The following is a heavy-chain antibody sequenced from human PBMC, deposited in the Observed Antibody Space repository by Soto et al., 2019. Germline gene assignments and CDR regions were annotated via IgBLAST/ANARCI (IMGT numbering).Heavy chain of an antibody. CDR2: INSDGSST. CDR3: AREYSSSLYYYGMDV. CDR1: GFTFSSYW. J-gene: IGHJ6*02. V-gene: IGHV3-74*01. D-gene: IGHD6-6*01. Sequence: GGSLRLSCAASGFTFSSYWMHWVRQAPGKGLVWVSRINSDGSSTSYADSVKGRFTISRDNAKNTLYLQMNSLRAEDTAVYYCAREYSSSLYYYGMDVWGQETTVTVSS.